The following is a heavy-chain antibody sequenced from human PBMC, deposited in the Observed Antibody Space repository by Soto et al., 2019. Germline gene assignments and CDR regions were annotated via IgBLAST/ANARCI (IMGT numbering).Heavy chain of an antibody. V-gene: IGHV4-4*07. D-gene: IGHD5-18*01. Sequence: SETLSVTCTVSGGSISSYYWSWIRQPAGKGLEWIGRIYTSGSTNYNPSLKSRVTMSVDTSKNQFSLKLSSVTAADTAVYYCARGGPGGSYGHEYYFDYWGQGTLVTVS. CDR1: GGSISSYY. CDR2: IYTSGST. J-gene: IGHJ4*02. CDR3: ARGGPGGSYGHEYYFDY.